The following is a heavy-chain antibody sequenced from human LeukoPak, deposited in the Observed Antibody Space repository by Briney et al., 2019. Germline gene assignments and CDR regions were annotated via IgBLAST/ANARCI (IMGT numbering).Heavy chain of an antibody. D-gene: IGHD2-8*02. V-gene: IGHV3-11*04. J-gene: IGHJ4*02. CDR1: GFTFSDYY. CDR2: LSSSDNTI. CDR3: ARDFDESTAYNFDY. Sequence: PGGSLRRSCAASGFTFSDYYMTWIRPAPGKGLEWVSYLSSSDNTIYHADPVKGRLTISRDKATNSLYLQMNSLRADGTAVYYCARDFDESTAYNFDYCGQGTLVTVSS.